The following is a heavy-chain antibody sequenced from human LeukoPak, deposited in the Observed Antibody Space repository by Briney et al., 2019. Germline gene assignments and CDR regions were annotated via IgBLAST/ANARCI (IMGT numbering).Heavy chain of an antibody. CDR3: AKDFMRYFDWLRAPPSYYFDY. V-gene: IGHV3-23*01. CDR2: ISGSGGST. CDR1: GFTFSSYA. J-gene: IGHJ4*02. Sequence: QSGGSLRLSCAASGFTFSSYAMSWVRQAPGKGLEWVSAISGSGGSTYYADSVKGRFTISRDNSKNTLYLQMNSLRAEDTAVYYCAKDFMRYFDWLRAPPSYYFDYWGQGTLVTVSS. D-gene: IGHD3-9*01.